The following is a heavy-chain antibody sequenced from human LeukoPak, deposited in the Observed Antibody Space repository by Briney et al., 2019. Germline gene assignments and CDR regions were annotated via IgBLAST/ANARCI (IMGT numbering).Heavy chain of an antibody. CDR2: ISGSGVTT. V-gene: IGHV3-43*02. CDR1: GITFSDFA. CDR3: AKDISNRGIAVADY. J-gene: IGHJ4*02. Sequence: GGSLRLSCAASGITFSDFAMSWVRQAPGKGLEWVSEISGSGVTTYYADSAKGRFTISRDNSKNSLYLQMNSLRTEDTALYYCAKDISNRGIAVADYWGQGTLVTVSS. D-gene: IGHD6-13*01.